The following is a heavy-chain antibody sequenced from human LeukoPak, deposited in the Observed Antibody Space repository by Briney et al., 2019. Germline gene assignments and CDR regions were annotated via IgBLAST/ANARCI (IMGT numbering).Heavy chain of an antibody. CDR2: IYTSGST. CDR1: GGSVSSNY. V-gene: IGHV4-4*07. Sequence: SETLSLTCTVSGGSVSSNYWSWIRQPAGKGLEWIGRIYTSGSTNYNPSLKSRVTMSVDTSKNQFSLKLTSVTAADTAVYYCARDTYYDILTGYFHDAFDIWGQGTMVTVSS. J-gene: IGHJ3*02. CDR3: ARDTYYDILTGYFHDAFDI. D-gene: IGHD3-9*01.